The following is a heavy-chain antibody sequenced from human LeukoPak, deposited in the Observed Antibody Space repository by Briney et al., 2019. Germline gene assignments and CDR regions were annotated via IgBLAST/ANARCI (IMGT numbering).Heavy chain of an antibody. CDR1: GFTFSTYR. V-gene: IGHV3-74*01. CDR3: VSSMYSSSTF. CDR2: IDSDGSET. D-gene: IGHD6-6*01. J-gene: IGHJ4*02. Sequence: PGGSLRLSCAASGFTFSTYRMHWVRQAPGKGLVWVSRIDSDGSETSYAGSVKGRFTISRDNAKNTVYLQMNSLRVEDTAVYYCVSSMYSSSTFWGQGTLVTVSS.